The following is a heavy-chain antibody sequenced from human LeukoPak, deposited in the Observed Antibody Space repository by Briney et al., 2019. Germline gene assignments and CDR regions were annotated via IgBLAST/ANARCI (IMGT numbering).Heavy chain of an antibody. CDR3: ARQREESYYDYVRGSYRSHFDY. D-gene: IGHD3-16*02. V-gene: IGHV1-18*01. Sequence: ASVKVSCKASGYTFTSYGISWVRQAPGQGLEWMGWISAYNGNTNYAQKLQGRVTMTTDTSTSTAYMELRSLRSDDTAVYYCARQREESYYDYVRGSYRSHFDYWGQGTLVTVSS. CDR2: ISAYNGNT. CDR1: GYTFTSYG. J-gene: IGHJ4*02.